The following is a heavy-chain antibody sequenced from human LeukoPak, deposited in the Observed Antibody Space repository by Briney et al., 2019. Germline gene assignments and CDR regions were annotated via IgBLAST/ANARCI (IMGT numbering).Heavy chain of an antibody. CDR3: AREVGGSYDVNYFDY. CDR1: GGSISSGDYY. Sequence: SQTLSLTCTVSGGSISSGDYYWSWIRQPPGKGLEWIGYIYYSGSTYYNPSLKSRVTISVDTSKNQFSLKLSSVTAADTAVYYCAREVGGSYDVNYFDYWGQGTLVTVSS. J-gene: IGHJ4*02. D-gene: IGHD1-26*01. V-gene: IGHV4-30-4*08. CDR2: IYYSGST.